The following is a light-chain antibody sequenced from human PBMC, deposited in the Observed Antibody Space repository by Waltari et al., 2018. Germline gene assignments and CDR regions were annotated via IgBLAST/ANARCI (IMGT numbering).Light chain of an antibody. CDR2: RST. J-gene: IGLJ3*02. CDR1: GSNIGAGYD. Sequence: QSVLTQPPSVSGAPGQRVTISCTGRGSNIGAGYDVHWYQQLPRAGPKLRIYRSTRRPCGVPVRFCGSTSGTSASLAITGLQAEDEADYYCRSYDTSLSVVFGGGTKLTVL. CDR3: RSYDTSLSVV. V-gene: IGLV1-40*01.